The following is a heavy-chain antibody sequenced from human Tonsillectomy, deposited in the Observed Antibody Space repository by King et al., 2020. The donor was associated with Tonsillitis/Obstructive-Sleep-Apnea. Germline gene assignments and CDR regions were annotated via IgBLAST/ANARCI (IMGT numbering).Heavy chain of an antibody. V-gene: IGHV3-9*01. J-gene: IGHJ4*02. CDR2: ISWNIGSI. Sequence: VQLVESGGGLVQPGRSLRLSCAASGFTFDEYAMHWVRQAPGEGLEWVSGISWNIGSIVYADSVKGRFTISRDNAKKSLYLQMISLRYEDTALYYCTKAVGTTVTAYFDYWGQRTLVTVSS. D-gene: IGHD4-17*01. CDR3: TKAVGTTVTAYFDY. CDR1: GFTFDEYA.